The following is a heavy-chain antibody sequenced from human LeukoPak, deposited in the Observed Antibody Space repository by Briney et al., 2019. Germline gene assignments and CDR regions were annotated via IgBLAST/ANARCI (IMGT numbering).Heavy chain of an antibody. CDR2: IYYSGST. J-gene: IGHJ3*02. D-gene: IGHD3-22*01. CDR1: GGSISSYY. V-gene: IGHV4-59*01. Sequence: SETLSLTCTVSGGSISSYYWSWIRQPPGKGLEWIGYIYYSGSTNYNPSLKSRVTISVDTSKNQFSLKLSSVTAADTAVYYCARESSSSGYFYAFDIWGQGTMVTVSS. CDR3: ARESSSSGYFYAFDI.